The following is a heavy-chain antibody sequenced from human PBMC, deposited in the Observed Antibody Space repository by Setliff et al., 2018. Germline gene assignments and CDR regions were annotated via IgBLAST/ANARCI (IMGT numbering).Heavy chain of an antibody. CDR2: IYSRGSM. V-gene: IGHV4-4*07. D-gene: IGHD2-2*01. CDR3: ARDQGYCGSASCYAQLWFDP. Sequence: PSETLSLTCTVSGGSIRNYYWSWIRQPAGKALEWIGQIYSRGSMNYNLSLKSRVTISVDTSKNQLSLKLSSVTAADTAVYYCARDQGYCGSASCYAQLWFDPWGQGTLVTVSS. CDR1: GGSIRNYY. J-gene: IGHJ5*02.